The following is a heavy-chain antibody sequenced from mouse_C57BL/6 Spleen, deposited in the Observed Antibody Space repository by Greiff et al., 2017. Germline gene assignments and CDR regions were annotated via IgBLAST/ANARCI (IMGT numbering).Heavy chain of an antibody. CDR3: ASYYGSSYGAY. Sequence: EVPLQESGPGLVKPSQSLSLTCSVTGYSITSGYYWHWIRQFPGNKLEWMGYISYDGSNNYNPSLKNRISITRDTSKNQFFLKLNSVTTEDTATYYCASYYGSSYGAYWGQGTLGTVSA. D-gene: IGHD1-1*01. CDR2: ISYDGSN. CDR1: GYSITSGYY. J-gene: IGHJ3*01. V-gene: IGHV3-6*01.